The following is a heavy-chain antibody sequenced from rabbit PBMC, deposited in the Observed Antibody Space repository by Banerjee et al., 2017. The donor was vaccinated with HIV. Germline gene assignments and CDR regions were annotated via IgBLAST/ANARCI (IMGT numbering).Heavy chain of an antibody. D-gene: IGHD7-1*01. J-gene: IGHJ6*01. CDR3: ARDSYGTGGLLHL. Sequence: QEQLEESGGDLVKPGASLTLTCTASGFSFSSNYYMCWVRQAPGKGLEWIACIYAGSSGSTYYASWAKGRFTISKTSSTTVTLQMTSLTAADTATYFCARDSYGTGGLLHLWGPGTLVTVS. CDR2: IYAGSSGST. V-gene: IGHV1S45*01. CDR1: GFSFSSNYY.